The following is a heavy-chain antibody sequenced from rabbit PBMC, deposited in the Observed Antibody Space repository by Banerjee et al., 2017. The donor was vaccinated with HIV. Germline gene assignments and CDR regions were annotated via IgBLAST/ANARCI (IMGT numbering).Heavy chain of an antibody. V-gene: IGHV1S40*01. CDR1: GFSFSSAYD. CDR2: ISTGSGST. J-gene: IGHJ4*01. CDR3: ARDGASGYNFNL. D-gene: IGHD1-1*01. Sequence: QQLVESGGGLVQPGASLTLTCTASGFSFSSAYDMCWVRQAPGKGLEWIACISTGSGSTYYASWAKGRFTISKASSTTVTLQMTSLTAADTAAYFCARDGASGYNFNLWGPGTLVTVS.